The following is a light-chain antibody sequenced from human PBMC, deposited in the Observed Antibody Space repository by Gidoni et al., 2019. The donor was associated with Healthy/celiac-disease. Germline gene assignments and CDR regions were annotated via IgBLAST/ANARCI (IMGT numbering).Light chain of an antibody. CDR1: QSVSSSY. J-gene: IGKJ5*01. CDR2: GAS. CDR3: QQYGSSLIT. Sequence: RATLSCRASQSVSSSYLAWYQQKPGQAPRLLIYGASSRATGIPDRFSGSGSETDFTLTISRLEPEDFAVYYCQQYGSSLITFGQGTRLEIK. V-gene: IGKV3-20*01.